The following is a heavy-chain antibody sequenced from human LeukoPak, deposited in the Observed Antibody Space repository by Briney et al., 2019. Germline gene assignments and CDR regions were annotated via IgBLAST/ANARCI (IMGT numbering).Heavy chain of an antibody. Sequence: PGRSLRLSCAASGFTFSSYGMHWVRQAPGKGLEWVAVISYDGSNKYYADSVKGRFTISRDNSKNTLYLQMNSLRAEDTAVYYCAKDRIAARNLFDYWGQGTLVTVSS. D-gene: IGHD6-13*01. CDR2: ISYDGSNK. CDR3: AKDRIAARNLFDY. V-gene: IGHV3-30*18. J-gene: IGHJ4*02. CDR1: GFTFSSYG.